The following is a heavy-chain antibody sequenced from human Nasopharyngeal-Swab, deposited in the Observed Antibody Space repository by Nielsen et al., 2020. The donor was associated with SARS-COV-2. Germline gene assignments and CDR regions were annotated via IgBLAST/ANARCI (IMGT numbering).Heavy chain of an antibody. CDR1: GFTFSDYY. Sequence: GESLKISCAASGFTFSDYYISWIRQAPGKGLEWVSYISSSGSTIYYADSVKGRFTISRDNAKNSLYLQMNSLRAEDTAVYYCARDQNYDSSGYLGRWGQGTLVTVSS. CDR3: ARDQNYDSSGYLGR. V-gene: IGHV3-11*04. CDR2: ISSSGSTI. D-gene: IGHD3-22*01. J-gene: IGHJ4*02.